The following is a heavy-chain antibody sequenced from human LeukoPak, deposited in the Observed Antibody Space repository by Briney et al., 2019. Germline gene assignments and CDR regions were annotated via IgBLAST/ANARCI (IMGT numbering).Heavy chain of an antibody. CDR2: IWYDGSNK. V-gene: IGHV3-33*01. CDR1: GFTFSSYG. Sequence: PGRSLRLSCAASGFTFSSYGMHWVRQAPGKGLEWVAVIWYDGSNKYYADSVKGRFTISRDNSKNTPYLQMNSLRTKDTAVYYCARVSSSSWYYYYYYIDVWGKGTTVTVSS. J-gene: IGHJ6*03. CDR3: ARVSSSSWYYYYYYIDV. D-gene: IGHD6-13*01.